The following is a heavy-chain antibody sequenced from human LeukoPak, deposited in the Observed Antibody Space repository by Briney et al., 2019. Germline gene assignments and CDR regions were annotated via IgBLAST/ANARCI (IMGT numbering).Heavy chain of an antibody. CDR3: ARDHIVRDGMDV. Sequence: SETLSLTCTVSGGSISSYYWSWIRQPPGKGLEWIGYIYYSGSTNYNPSLKSRVTISVDTSRNQFSLKLSSVTAADTAVYYCARDHIVRDGMDVWGQGTTVTVSS. V-gene: IGHV4-59*01. D-gene: IGHD1-26*01. CDR2: IYYSGST. CDR1: GGSISSYY. J-gene: IGHJ6*02.